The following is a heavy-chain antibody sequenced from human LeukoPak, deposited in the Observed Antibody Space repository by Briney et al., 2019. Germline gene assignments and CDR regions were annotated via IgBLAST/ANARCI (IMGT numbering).Heavy chain of an antibody. J-gene: IGHJ5*02. CDR3: ARTVLRSLGEFSLRGWFDP. CDR2: ISSSSSYI. V-gene: IGHV3-21*01. D-gene: IGHD3-16*01. CDR1: GFTFSSYS. Sequence: GGSLRLSCAASGFTFSSYSMNWVRQAPGKGLDWVSSISSSSSYIYYADSVKGRFNISRDNAKNSLYLQMNSLRAEDTAVYYCARTVLRSLGEFSLRGWFDPWGQGTLVIVSS.